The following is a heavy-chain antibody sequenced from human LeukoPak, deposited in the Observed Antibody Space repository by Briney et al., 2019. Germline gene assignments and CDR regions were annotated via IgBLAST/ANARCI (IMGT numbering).Heavy chain of an antibody. CDR3: ARGFHFGDSDFDS. V-gene: IGHV4-4*07. CDR1: GDSISYFY. J-gene: IGHJ4*02. D-gene: IGHD4-17*01. CDR2: ISSGGSS. Sequence: SETLSLTCSVSGDSISYFYWSWIRQAAGKGLEWIGRISSGGSSDYNASLKSRVTISVDTSKNQFSLKLSSVTAADTAVYYCARGFHFGDSDFDSWGQGALVTVSS.